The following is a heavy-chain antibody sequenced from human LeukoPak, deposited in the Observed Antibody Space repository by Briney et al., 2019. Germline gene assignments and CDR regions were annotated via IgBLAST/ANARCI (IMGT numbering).Heavy chain of an antibody. CDR1: GFSFSSHW. J-gene: IGHJ4*02. CDR2: MKKDGSEK. Sequence: PGGSLRLSCAASGFSFSSHWMTWVRQTPGKGLEGVANMKKDGSEKYYVDSVKGRFTISRDNAKDSLYLQMNSLRVEDTAVYYCVREGLRRGGLDSWGQGTLVTVSS. V-gene: IGHV3-7*01. CDR3: VREGLRRGGLDS. D-gene: IGHD3-10*01.